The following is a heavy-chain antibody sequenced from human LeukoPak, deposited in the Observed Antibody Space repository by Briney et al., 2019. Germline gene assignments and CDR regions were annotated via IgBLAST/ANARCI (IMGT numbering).Heavy chain of an antibody. J-gene: IGHJ4*02. CDR2: IIPILGIA. CDR1: GGTFSSYA. D-gene: IGHD5-12*01. V-gene: IGHV1-69*04. Sequence: SVKVSCKASGGTFSSYAISWVRQAPGQGLEWMVRIIPILGIANYAQKFQGRVTITADKSTSTAYMELSSLRSEDTAVYYCAREASGYDLLYYFDYWGQGTLVTVSS. CDR3: AREASGYDLLYYFDY.